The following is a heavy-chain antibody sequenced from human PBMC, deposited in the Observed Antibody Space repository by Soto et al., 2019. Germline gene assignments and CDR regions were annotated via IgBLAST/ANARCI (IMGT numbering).Heavy chain of an antibody. J-gene: IGHJ6*02. Sequence: SETLSLTCTVSGGSISSGGYYWSWIRQHPGKGLEWIGYIYYSGSTYCNPSLKSRVTISVDTSKNQFSLKLSSVTAADTAVYYCARHVPYCSDTSHCAYGMDVWGQGTTVTVSS. V-gene: IGHV4-31*03. CDR2: IYYSGST. CDR1: GGSISSGGYY. D-gene: IGHD2-2*01. CDR3: ARHVPYCSDTSHCAYGMDV.